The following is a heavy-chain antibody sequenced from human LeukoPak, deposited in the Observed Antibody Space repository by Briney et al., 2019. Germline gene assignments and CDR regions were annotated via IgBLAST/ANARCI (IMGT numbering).Heavy chain of an antibody. Sequence: GGSLRLSCAASGFTFSSYSMNWVRQAPGKGLEWVSSISSSSSYIYYADSVKGRFTISRDNAKNSLYLRMNSLRAEDTAVYYCARVLGIAAAHYYGMDVWGQGTTVTVSS. CDR2: ISSSSSYI. V-gene: IGHV3-21*01. CDR3: ARVLGIAAAHYYGMDV. CDR1: GFTFSSYS. D-gene: IGHD6-13*01. J-gene: IGHJ6*02.